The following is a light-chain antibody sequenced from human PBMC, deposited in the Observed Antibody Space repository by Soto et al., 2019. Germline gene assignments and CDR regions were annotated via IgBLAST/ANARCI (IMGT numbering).Light chain of an antibody. J-gene: IGKJ1*01. Sequence: DIQMTQSPSSLSASVGDRVTISCRSSQHISTYLNWYQHKPVKAPKLLVYAASTLQSGVPSRFSGSGSGTDFRLTISRLQPEDFATYYCQQASTIPRTFGQGTKVDLK. CDR1: QHISTY. V-gene: IGKV1-39*01. CDR2: AAS. CDR3: QQASTIPRT.